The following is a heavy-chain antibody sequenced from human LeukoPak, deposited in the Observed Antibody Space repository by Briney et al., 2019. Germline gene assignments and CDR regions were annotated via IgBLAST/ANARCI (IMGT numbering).Heavy chain of an antibody. V-gene: IGHV3-30*03. CDR1: GFTFSSYG. J-gene: IGHJ4*02. D-gene: IGHD6-19*01. CDR3: ARHRYSSGWYFDY. CDR2: ISYDGSNK. Sequence: GGSLRLSCAASGFTFSSYGMHWVRQAPGKGLEWVAVISYDGSNKYYADSVKGRFTISRDNSKNTLYLQMNSLRAEDTAVYYCARHRYSSGWYFDYWGQGTLVTVSS.